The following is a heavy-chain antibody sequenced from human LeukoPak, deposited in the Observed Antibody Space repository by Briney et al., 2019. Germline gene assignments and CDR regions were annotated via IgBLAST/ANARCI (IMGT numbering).Heavy chain of an antibody. CDR1: GYTFTAYY. CDR3: ARSQESCIGGTCPGDY. J-gene: IGHJ4*02. CDR2: INPKSDFT. D-gene: IGHD2-15*01. Sequence: GASVKVSCKASGYTFTAYYMHWVRQTPGQGLEWLGWINPKSDFTKYSQKFQGRVTMTRDTSSSTVYMELSRLRSDDTAMYYCARSQESCIGGTCPGDYWGQGTRVTVSA. V-gene: IGHV1-2*02.